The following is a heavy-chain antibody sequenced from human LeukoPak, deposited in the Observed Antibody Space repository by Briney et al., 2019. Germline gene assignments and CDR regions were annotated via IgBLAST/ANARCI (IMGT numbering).Heavy chain of an antibody. CDR3: ARVRAVAGYYYYGMDV. CDR1: GYTFTSYY. V-gene: IGHV1-46*01. Sequence: ASVKVSCKASGYTFTSYYMHWVRQAPGQGLEWMGIINPSGGSTNYAQKLQGRVTMTTDTSTSTAYMELRSLRSDDTAVYYCARVRAVAGYYYYGMDVWGQGTTVTVSS. J-gene: IGHJ6*02. CDR2: INPSGGST. D-gene: IGHD6-19*01.